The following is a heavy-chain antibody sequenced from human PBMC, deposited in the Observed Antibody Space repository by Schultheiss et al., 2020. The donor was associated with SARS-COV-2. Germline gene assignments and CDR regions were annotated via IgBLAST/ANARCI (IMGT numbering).Heavy chain of an antibody. CDR2: ISSSGSTI. CDR1: GFTFSSYE. D-gene: IGHD5-18*01. CDR3: AKQNSYGYFFDY. V-gene: IGHV3-48*03. Sequence: GGSLRLSCAASGFTFSSYEMNWVRQAPGKGLEWVSYISSSGSTIYYADSVKGRFTISRDNSKNTLYLQMNSLRAEDTAVYYCAKQNSYGYFFDYWGQGTLVTVSS. J-gene: IGHJ4*02.